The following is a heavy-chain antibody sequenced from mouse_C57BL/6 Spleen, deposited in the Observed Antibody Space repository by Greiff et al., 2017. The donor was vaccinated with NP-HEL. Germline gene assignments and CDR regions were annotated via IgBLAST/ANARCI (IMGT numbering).Heavy chain of an antibody. J-gene: IGHJ4*01. D-gene: IGHD1-1*01. CDR1: GYTFTSYW. CDR2: INPSNGGT. Sequence: QVQLQQPGTELVKPGASVKLSCKASGYTFTSYWMHWVKQRPGHGLEWIGNINPSNGGTNYNEKFKSKATLTVDKSSSTAYMQLSSLTSEDSAVYYCARGGYYYGSSLYAMDYWGQGTSVTVSS. CDR3: ARGGYYYGSSLYAMDY. V-gene: IGHV1-53*01.